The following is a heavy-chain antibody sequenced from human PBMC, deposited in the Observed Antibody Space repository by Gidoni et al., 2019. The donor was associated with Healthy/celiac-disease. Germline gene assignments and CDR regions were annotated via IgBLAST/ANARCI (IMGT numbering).Heavy chain of an antibody. D-gene: IGHD2-2*01. J-gene: IGHJ4*02. V-gene: IGHV3-30*18. CDR1: GFTFSSYA. CDR3: AKDSLYCSSTSCYPNYFDY. CDR2: ISYDGSKK. Sequence: QVQLVESGGGVVQPGRSLRLSCAASGFTFSSYAMHWVRQAPGKGLEGVAVISYDGSKKYYADSVKGRFTISRDNSKNTLYLQMNSLRAEDTAVYYCAKDSLYCSSTSCYPNYFDYWGQGTLVTVSS.